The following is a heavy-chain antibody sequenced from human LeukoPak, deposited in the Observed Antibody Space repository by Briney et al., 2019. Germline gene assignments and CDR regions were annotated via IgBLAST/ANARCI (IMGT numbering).Heavy chain of an antibody. D-gene: IGHD2-2*01. V-gene: IGHV3-30*18. Sequence: PGGSLRLSCAASGFTFSSYGMHWVRQAPGKGLEWVAVISYDGGNKYYADSVKGRFTISRDNSENTLYLQMNSLRAEDTAVYYCAKLAGPVPYCSSTSCYNLDYWGQGTLVTVSS. J-gene: IGHJ4*02. CDR1: GFTFSSYG. CDR2: ISYDGGNK. CDR3: AKLAGPVPYCSSTSCYNLDY.